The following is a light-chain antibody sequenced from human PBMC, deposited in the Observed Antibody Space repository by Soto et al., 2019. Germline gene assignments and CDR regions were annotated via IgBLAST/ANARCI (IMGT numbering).Light chain of an antibody. J-gene: IGKJ1*01. V-gene: IGKV3-20*01. CDR1: QSVSNNY. Sequence: ELVLPQSPGTLSLTQGERATLSCRPRQSVSNNYLAWYQQKPGQAPRLLIFGASNRATGIPDRFSGRGSGTDFPLTISRLEPEDFAVYYCQQYGSSGTCGQGTKVDI. CDR3: QQYGSSGT. CDR2: GAS.